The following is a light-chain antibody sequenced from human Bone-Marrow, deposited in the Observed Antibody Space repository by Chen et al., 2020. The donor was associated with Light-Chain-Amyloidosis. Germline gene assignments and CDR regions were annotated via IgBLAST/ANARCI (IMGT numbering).Light chain of an antibody. CDR3: QQYNSYSTWT. J-gene: IGKJ1*01. V-gene: IGKV1-5*03. CDR1: QTVSNW. CDR2: KAS. Sequence: DIQMTQSPSTLSASIGDRVTITCRASQTVSNWVAWYQQRPGKAPKVLIYKASRLEWGVPSRFGGSGSGTEFTLTISSLQPDDFATYYCQQYNSYSTWTFGQGTKVDLK.